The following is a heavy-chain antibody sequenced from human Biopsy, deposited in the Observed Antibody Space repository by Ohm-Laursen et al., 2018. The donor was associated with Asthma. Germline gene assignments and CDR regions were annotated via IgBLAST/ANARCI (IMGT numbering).Heavy chain of an antibody. CDR3: ASESYLRGFGHTLDL. D-gene: IGHD5-12*01. V-gene: IGHV3-33*01. CDR2: ILSDGGEP. Sequence: SLRLSCAASGFTFRHYALHWVRQAPSKGLEWVAFILSDGGEPSYADSVKGRFSISRDNSKSTVYLQMNSLRAGDTAVYYCASESYLRGFGHTLDLWGQGTQVTFS. CDR1: GFTFRHYA. J-gene: IGHJ5*02.